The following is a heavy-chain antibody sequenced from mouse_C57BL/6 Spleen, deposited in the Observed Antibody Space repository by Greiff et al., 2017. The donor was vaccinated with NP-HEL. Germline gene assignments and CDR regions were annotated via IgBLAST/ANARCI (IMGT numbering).Heavy chain of an antibody. CDR3: ARDYGSSYGWYFDV. CDR2: IDPSDSEP. Sequence: VQLQQPGAELVRPGSSVKLSCKASGYTFTSYWMHWVKQRPIQGLEWIGNIDPSDSEPHYNQKFKDKATLTVDKSSSTAYMQLSSLTSEDSAVYYCARDYGSSYGWYFDVWGTGTTVTVSS. J-gene: IGHJ1*03. V-gene: IGHV1-52*01. CDR1: GYTFTSYW. D-gene: IGHD1-1*01.